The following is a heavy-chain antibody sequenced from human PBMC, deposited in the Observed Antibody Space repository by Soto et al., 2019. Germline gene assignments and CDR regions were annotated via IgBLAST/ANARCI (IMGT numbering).Heavy chain of an antibody. V-gene: IGHV4-34*01. Sequence: SETLSLTCAVYGGPFSGYYWSWIRQPPGKGLEWIGEINHSGSTNYNPSLKSRVTISVDTSKNQFSLKLSSVTAADTAVYYCARSDYGDYFDYWGQGTLVTVSS. D-gene: IGHD4-17*01. CDR1: GGPFSGYY. J-gene: IGHJ4*02. CDR2: INHSGST. CDR3: ARSDYGDYFDY.